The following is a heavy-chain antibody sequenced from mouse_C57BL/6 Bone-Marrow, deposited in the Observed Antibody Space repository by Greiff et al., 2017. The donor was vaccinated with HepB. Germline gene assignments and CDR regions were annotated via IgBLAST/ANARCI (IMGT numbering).Heavy chain of an antibody. J-gene: IGHJ1*03. Sequence: EVQLQQSGPVLVKPGASVKMSCKASGYTFTDYYMNWVKQSHGKSLEWIGVINPYNGGTSYNQKFKGKATLTVDKSSSTAYMELNSLTSEDSAVYYCARGIKEYFDVWGTGTTVTVSS. V-gene: IGHV1-19*01. CDR2: INPYNGGT. CDR1: GYTFTDYY. CDR3: ARGIKEYFDV.